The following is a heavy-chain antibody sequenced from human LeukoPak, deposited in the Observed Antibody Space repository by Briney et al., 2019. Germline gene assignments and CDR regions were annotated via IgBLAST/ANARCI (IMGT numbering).Heavy chain of an antibody. V-gene: IGHV1-2*06. Sequence: GASVKVSCKASGYTFTGYYIHWVRQAPGQGLEWMGRINPNSGGTNYAQKFQGRVTMTRDTSISTAYMELSRLRSEDTAVYYCARGGGGYDPPEDYWGQGTLVTVSS. CDR1: GYTFTGYY. J-gene: IGHJ4*02. CDR3: ARGGGGYDPPEDY. CDR2: INPNSGGT. D-gene: IGHD5-12*01.